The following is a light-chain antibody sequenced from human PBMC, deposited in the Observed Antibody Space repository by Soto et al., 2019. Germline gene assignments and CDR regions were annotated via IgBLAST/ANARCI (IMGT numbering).Light chain of an antibody. V-gene: IGLV2-11*01. CDR3: CSYGGTFYV. J-gene: IGLJ1*01. Sequence: QSAVTQPRSVSGSTGQSVTISCTGTSSDVDDYNYVSWFQQHPGKARKLMMYDVSERTSGVPDPFSCSKSGITACLTISGLQSEDEADYYCCSYGGTFYVFGTGTKVTVL. CDR1: SSDVDDYNY. CDR2: DVS.